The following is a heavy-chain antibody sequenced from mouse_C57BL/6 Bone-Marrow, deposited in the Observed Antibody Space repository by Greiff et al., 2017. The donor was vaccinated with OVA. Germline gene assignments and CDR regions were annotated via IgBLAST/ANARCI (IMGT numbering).Heavy chain of an antibody. V-gene: IGHV5-4*03. CDR2: ISDGGSYT. CDR3: ARGSSPDY. CDR1: GFTFSSYA. J-gene: IGHJ2*01. D-gene: IGHD1-1*01. Sequence: EVMLVESGGGLVKPGGSLKLSCAASGFTFSSYAMSWVRQTPEKRLEWVATISDGGSYTYYPDNVKGRFTISRDNAKNNLYLQRSHLKSEDTAMYYCARGSSPDYWGRGTTLTVSS.